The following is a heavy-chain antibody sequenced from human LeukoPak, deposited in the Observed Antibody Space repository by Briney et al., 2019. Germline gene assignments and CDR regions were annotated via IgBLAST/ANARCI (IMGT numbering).Heavy chain of an antibody. Sequence: PSETLSLTCTVSGGAISGYYWSWIRQPPGKALEWIGYIYYSGSTDYSPSLKSRVIMSADASKNQFSLKLGSVTAADTAVYYCARDGGGDRGYRYGLGYFDYWGQGTLVTVTS. V-gene: IGHV4-59*01. CDR2: IYYSGST. CDR3: ARDGGGDRGYRYGLGYFDY. CDR1: GGAISGYY. D-gene: IGHD5-18*01. J-gene: IGHJ4*02.